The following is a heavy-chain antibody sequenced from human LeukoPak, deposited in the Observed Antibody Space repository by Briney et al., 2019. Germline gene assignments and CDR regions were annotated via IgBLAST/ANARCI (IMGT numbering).Heavy chain of an antibody. J-gene: IGHJ4*02. CDR3: AGGGDSSGYHYDY. CDR1: GGSISSYY. Sequence: SETLSLTCTVSGGSISSYYWSWIRQPPGKGLEWIGYIYYSGSTNYNPSLKSRVTISVDTSKNQFSLKLSSVTAADTAVYYCAGGGDSSGYHYDYWGQGTLVTVSS. CDR2: IYYSGST. V-gene: IGHV4-59*01. D-gene: IGHD3-22*01.